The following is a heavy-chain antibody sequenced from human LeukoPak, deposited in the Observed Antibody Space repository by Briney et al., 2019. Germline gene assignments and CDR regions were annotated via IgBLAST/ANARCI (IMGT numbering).Heavy chain of an antibody. CDR3: ATDDYGDYGLDY. D-gene: IGHD4-17*01. Sequence: GGSLRLSCAASGFTFSSYGMHWVRQAPGKGLEWVAFIRYDGSNKYYAVSVKGRFTISRDNSKNTLYLQMNSLRAEDTAIYYCATDDYGDYGLDYWGQGTLVTGSS. J-gene: IGHJ4*02. CDR1: GFTFSSYG. CDR2: IRYDGSNK. V-gene: IGHV3-30*02.